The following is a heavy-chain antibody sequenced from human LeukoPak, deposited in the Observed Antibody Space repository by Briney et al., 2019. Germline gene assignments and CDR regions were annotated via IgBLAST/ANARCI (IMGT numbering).Heavy chain of an antibody. Sequence: ASVKVSCKASGGTFSSYAISWVRQAPGQGLEWMGRIIRILGIANYAQKFQGRVTITADKSTSTAYMELSSLRSEDTAVYYCARGVVVSPLDYWGQGTLVTVSS. V-gene: IGHV1-69*04. CDR1: GGTFSSYA. CDR3: ARGVVVSPLDY. CDR2: IIRILGIA. J-gene: IGHJ4*02. D-gene: IGHD3-22*01.